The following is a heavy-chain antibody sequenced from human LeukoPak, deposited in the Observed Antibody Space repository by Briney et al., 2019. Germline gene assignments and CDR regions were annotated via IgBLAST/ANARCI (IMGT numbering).Heavy chain of an antibody. J-gene: IGHJ3*02. CDR2: IYYSGST. CDR3: ARLTDLGLPDAFDI. Sequence: SETLSLTCTVSGGSISSYYWSWIRQPPGKGLEWIGFIYYSGSTNYNPSLKSRVTISVDTSKNQFSLNLSSVTAADTAVYYCARLTDLGLPDAFDIWGRGTLVTVSS. D-gene: IGHD4/OR15-4a*01. V-gene: IGHV4-59*08. CDR1: GGSISSYY.